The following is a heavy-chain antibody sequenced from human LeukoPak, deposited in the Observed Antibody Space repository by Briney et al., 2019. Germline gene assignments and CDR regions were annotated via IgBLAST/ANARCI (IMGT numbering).Heavy chain of an antibody. CDR2: ISYDGSKK. Sequence: PGGSMRLSCSASGFKFRGYAMHWRRQTQRKGLEWVTVISYDGSKKYYADSVKGRFTVSRDNSKNTLYLQMNSLRAEDTAVYYCARDRYCSSTSCYTPWPSYFDYWGQGTLVTVSS. D-gene: IGHD2-2*02. CDR3: ARDRYCSSTSCYTPWPSYFDY. J-gene: IGHJ4*02. CDR1: GFKFRGYA. V-gene: IGHV3-30*01.